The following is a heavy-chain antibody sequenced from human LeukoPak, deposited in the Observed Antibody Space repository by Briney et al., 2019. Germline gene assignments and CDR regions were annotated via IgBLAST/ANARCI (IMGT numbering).Heavy chain of an antibody. D-gene: IGHD5-18*01. Sequence: ASVNVSFKASVYTFTGYFVHWVRQAPGQGLEWMGWINLNSGGTNYAQKFQGRVTMTRGTSISTAYMELTRLRSDDTAVYYCARDTAMVTYWFDPWGQGTLVTVSS. CDR3: ARDTAMVTYWFDP. V-gene: IGHV1-2*02. CDR2: INLNSGGT. J-gene: IGHJ5*02. CDR1: VYTFTGYF.